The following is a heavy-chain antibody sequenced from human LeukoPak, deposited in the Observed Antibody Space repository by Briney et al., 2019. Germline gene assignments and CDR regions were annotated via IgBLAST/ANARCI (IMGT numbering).Heavy chain of an antibody. CDR2: INSGGDRT. Sequence: GGSLRLSCVASGFTFSTFAMSWVRQAPGKGLEWVSGINSGGDRTYYADSVKGRFTISRDNSKSTLYLQINSLRAEDTAIYYCTKGGPTGTRPLYWGQGALITVSS. V-gene: IGHV3-23*01. J-gene: IGHJ4*02. CDR1: GFTFSTFA. D-gene: IGHD1-14*01. CDR3: TKGGPTGTRPLY.